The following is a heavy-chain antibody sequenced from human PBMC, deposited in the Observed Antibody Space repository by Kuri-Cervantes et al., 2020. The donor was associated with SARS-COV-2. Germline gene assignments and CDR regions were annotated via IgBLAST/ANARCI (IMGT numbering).Heavy chain of an antibody. D-gene: IGHD2-2*01. CDR3: ARVVIPAALDY. Sequence: GESLKISCAASGFTFSSYETNWVRQAPGKGLEWVSYISSSGSTIYYADSVKGRFTISRDNAKDSLYLQMNSLRAEDTAVYYCARVVIPAALDYWGQGTLVTVSS. V-gene: IGHV3-48*03. J-gene: IGHJ4*02. CDR1: GFTFSSYE. CDR2: ISSSGSTI.